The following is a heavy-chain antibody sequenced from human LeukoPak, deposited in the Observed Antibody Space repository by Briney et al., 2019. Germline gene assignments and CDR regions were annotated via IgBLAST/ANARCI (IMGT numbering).Heavy chain of an antibody. V-gene: IGHV3-23*01. CDR3: AKDQAVIIKYYFDY. J-gene: IGHJ4*02. CDR1: GFTFSTYA. D-gene: IGHD3-3*01. CDR2: ISASGGNT. Sequence: GRSLRLACAASGFTFSTYAMSWVRQAPGKGLEWVSAISASGGNTYYADSVKGRFTISRDNSKNTLYLQLNSLKAEDTAVYYCAKDQAVIIKYYFDYWGQGTLVTVSS.